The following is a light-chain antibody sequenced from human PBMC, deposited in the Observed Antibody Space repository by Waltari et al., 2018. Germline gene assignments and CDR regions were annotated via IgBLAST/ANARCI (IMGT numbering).Light chain of an antibody. CDR1: SSNIGAGYD. J-gene: IGLJ3*02. V-gene: IGLV1-40*01. Sequence: QSVLTQPPSVSGAPGQTVTISCAGSSSNIGAGYDVHWYQQLPGAAPKLLIYAYSRRPSGVPDRFYGSKSGTSASLAINGLQPEDEADYYCQSYDSALSAVFGGGTKVTVL. CDR2: AYS. CDR3: QSYDSALSAV.